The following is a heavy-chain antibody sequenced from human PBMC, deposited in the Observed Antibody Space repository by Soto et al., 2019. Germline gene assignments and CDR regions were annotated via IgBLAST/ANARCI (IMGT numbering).Heavy chain of an antibody. V-gene: IGHV1-18*01. CDR1: GYTFTSNG. J-gene: IGHJ4*02. Sequence: QVQLVQSGAEVKKRGTSVKVSCKAYGYTFTSNGISWVRQAPGQGLEWMGWISTYNGNTNYAQKLRGRVTMTRDTSTSIAYMELRDLRSDDTAVYYCARDGYGDYGYWGQGSLVTVSS. D-gene: IGHD4-17*01. CDR3: ARDGYGDYGY. CDR2: ISTYNGNT.